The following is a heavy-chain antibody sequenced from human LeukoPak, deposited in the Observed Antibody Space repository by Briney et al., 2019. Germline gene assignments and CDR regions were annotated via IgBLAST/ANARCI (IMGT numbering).Heavy chain of an antibody. V-gene: IGHV1-8*01. CDR3: ARIAAAGNRRLNY. D-gene: IGHD6-13*01. CDR2: VNPNSGNT. Sequence: ASVKVSCKASGYTFTSYDINWVRQATGQGLEWMGWVNPNSGNTGYAQKFQGRITMTRNTSISTAYMELSSLTSEDTAVYYCARIAAAGNRRLNYWGQGTLVTVSS. J-gene: IGHJ4*02. CDR1: GYTFTSYD.